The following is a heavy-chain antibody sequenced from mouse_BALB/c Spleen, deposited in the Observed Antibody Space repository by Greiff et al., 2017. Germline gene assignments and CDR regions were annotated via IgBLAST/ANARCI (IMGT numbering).Heavy chain of an antibody. CDR3: ARGRITTVVATDAY. V-gene: IGHV1-7*01. Sequence: VQLQESGAELAKPGASVKMSCKASGYTFTSYWMHWVKQRPGQGLEWIGYINPSTGYTEYNQKFKDKATLTADKSSSTAYMQLSSLTSEDSAVYYCARGRITTVVATDAYWGQGTLVTVSA. D-gene: IGHD1-1*01. J-gene: IGHJ3*01. CDR1: GYTFTSYW. CDR2: INPSTGYT.